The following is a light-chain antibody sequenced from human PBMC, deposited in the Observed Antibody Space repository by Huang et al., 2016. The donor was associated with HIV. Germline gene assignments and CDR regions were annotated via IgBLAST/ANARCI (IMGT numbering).Light chain of an antibody. J-gene: IGKJ1*01. CDR1: QGISSY. CDR2: AAS. CDR3: QQLNSYPRT. Sequence: IQLTQSPSSLSASVGDRVTITCRASQGISSYLAWYQEKSGKAPKLLIYAASTLQSGVPSRFSGSGSGTDFTLTISSLQSEDFVTYYCQQLNSYPRTFGQGTKVEIK. V-gene: IGKV1-9*01.